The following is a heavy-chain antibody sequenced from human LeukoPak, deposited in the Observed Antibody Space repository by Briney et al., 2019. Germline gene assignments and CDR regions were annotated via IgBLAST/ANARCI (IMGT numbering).Heavy chain of an antibody. Sequence: GASVKVSCKASGYTFTSYFMHWVRQAPGQGLEWMGIINPSGGSTSYAQKFQGRVTMTRDTSTGTVYMELSSLRSEDTAVYYCARTAGRPFDYWGQGTLVTVSS. CDR2: INPSGGST. D-gene: IGHD6-6*01. V-gene: IGHV1-46*01. J-gene: IGHJ4*02. CDR1: GYTFTSYF. CDR3: ARTAGRPFDY.